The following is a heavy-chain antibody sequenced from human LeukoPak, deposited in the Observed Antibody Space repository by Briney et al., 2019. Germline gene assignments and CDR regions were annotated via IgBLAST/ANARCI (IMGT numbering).Heavy chain of an antibody. V-gene: IGHV3-23*01. CDR3: AKGLAVQGPSQNWFDP. CDR1: GFTFSSYA. J-gene: IGHJ5*02. Sequence: GGSLRLSCAASGFTFSSYAMSWVRQAPGKGLEWVSAISGSGGSTYYADSVKGRFTISRDNSKNTLYLQMNSLRAEDTAVYYCAKGLAVQGPSQNWFDPWGQGTLVTVSS. CDR2: ISGSGGST. D-gene: IGHD3-10*01.